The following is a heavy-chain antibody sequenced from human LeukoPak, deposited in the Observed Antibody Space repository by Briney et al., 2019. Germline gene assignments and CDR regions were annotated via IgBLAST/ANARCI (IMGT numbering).Heavy chain of an antibody. D-gene: IGHD4-17*01. CDR3: ARMTTVTTLGY. J-gene: IGHJ4*02. CDR1: GYSFTSYW. V-gene: IGHV5-51*01. Sequence: GESLKISYKGSGYSFTSYWIGWVRQMPGKGLERMGIIYPGDSDTRYSPSFQGQVTISADKSISTAYLQWSSLKASDTAMYYCARMTTVTTLGYWGQGTLVTVSS. CDR2: IYPGDSDT.